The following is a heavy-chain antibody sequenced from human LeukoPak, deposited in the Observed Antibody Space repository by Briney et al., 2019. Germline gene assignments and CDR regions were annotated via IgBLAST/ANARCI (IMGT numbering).Heavy chain of an antibody. CDR1: GFTLSNYN. D-gene: IGHD3-10*01. CDR2: ISTSSSYI. CDR3: AREAPYYGSGSFSYFDY. J-gene: IGHJ4*02. Sequence: GGSLRLSCAASGFTLSNYNMNWVRQAPGNGLEWVSSISTSSSYIYYADSVKGRFTISRDNAKKSLYLQMNSLRAEDTAVYYCAREAPYYGSGSFSYFDYWGQGTLVTVSS. V-gene: IGHV3-21*01.